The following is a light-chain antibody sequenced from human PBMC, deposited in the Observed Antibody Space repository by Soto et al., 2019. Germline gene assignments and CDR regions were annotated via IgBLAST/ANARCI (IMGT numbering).Light chain of an antibody. CDR2: ENN. J-gene: IGLJ2*01. Sequence: QAVLTQTPSVSGAPGQRGTISCTGSSSNIGAGYDVNWYQQLPGTAPKLLIYENNNRPSGVPDRFSGSKSGTSASLAVTGLQAEDEADYYCQSYDSSLTGAIFGGGTKLTVL. V-gene: IGLV1-40*01. CDR3: QSYDSSLTGAI. CDR1: SSNIGAGYD.